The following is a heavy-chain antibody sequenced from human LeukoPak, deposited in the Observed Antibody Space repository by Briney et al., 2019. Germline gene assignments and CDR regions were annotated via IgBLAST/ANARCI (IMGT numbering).Heavy chain of an antibody. Sequence: GGSLRLSCAASGFTFSTYVMNWVRQAPGTGLEWVSGISGNGGTTYYADSVKGRFTISRDNSKNTLYLQMNSLRAEDTAVYYCARVFIAFDIWGQGTMVTVSS. CDR3: ARVFIAFDI. J-gene: IGHJ3*02. CDR1: GFTFSTYV. CDR2: ISGNGGTT. V-gene: IGHV3-23*01.